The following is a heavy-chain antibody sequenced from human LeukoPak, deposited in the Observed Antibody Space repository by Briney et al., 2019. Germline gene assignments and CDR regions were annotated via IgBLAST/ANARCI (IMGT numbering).Heavy chain of an antibody. CDR3: AKDQISGSYVYYFDY. V-gene: IGHV3-33*06. J-gene: IGHJ4*02. Sequence: GGSLRLSCAASGFYFSSYGMHWVRQAPGKGLEWVAVIWYDGSNKYYADSVKGRFTISRDNSKNTLYLQMNSLRAEDTAVHYCAKDQISGSYVYYFDYWGQGTLVTVSS. CDR2: IWYDGSNK. D-gene: IGHD1-26*01. CDR1: GFYFSSYG.